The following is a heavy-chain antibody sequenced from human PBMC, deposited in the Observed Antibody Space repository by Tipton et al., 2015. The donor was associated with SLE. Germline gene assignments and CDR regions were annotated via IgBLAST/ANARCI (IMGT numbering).Heavy chain of an antibody. CDR1: GFTFSDYD. CDR3: ARRFTSPSWTAFNI. D-gene: IGHD2-2*01. V-gene: IGHV3-11*01. CDR2: ISDDGDLK. J-gene: IGHJ3*02. Sequence: GSLRLSCAASGFTFSDYDMSWFRQAPGKGLEWVSYISDDGDLKYYADSVKGRFTISRDNAKDSLYLQMNSLRAEDTALYYCARRFTSPSWTAFNIWGQGTMVTVSS.